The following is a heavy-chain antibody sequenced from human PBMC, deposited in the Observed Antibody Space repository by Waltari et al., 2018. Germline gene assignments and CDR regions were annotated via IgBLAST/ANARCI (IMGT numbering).Heavy chain of an antibody. J-gene: IGHJ5*02. D-gene: IGHD3-3*01. CDR2: IIPIFGTA. CDR1: GGTFSSYA. Sequence: QVQLVQSGAEVKKPGSSVKVSCKASGGTFSSYAISWVRQAPGQGLEWMGGIIPIFGTANYAQKCQGRVTITADESTSTAYMELSSLRSEDTAVYYCAGREWLLCGGVQCHWFDPWGQGTLVTVSS. CDR3: AGREWLLCGGVQCHWFDP. V-gene: IGHV1-69*13.